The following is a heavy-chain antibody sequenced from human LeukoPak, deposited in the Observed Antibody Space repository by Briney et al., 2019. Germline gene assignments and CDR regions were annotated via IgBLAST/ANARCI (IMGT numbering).Heavy chain of an antibody. CDR3: AREGDGYKFDY. V-gene: IGHV1-46*01. CDR2: INPSGGST. J-gene: IGHJ4*02. D-gene: IGHD5-24*01. Sequence: ASVKVSCKASGYTFTGYYMHWVRQAPGQGLEWMGIINPSGGSTSYAQKFQGRVTTTRDTSTSTVYMELSSLRSEDTAVYYCAREGDGYKFDYWGQGTLVTVSS. CDR1: GYTFTGYY.